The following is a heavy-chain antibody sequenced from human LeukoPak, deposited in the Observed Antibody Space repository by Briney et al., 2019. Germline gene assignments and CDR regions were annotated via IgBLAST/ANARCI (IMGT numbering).Heavy chain of an antibody. CDR3: ARDPLDDYVWGSYRYSYYYYMDV. CDR1: GFTFSSYS. J-gene: IGHJ6*03. CDR2: ISSSSSYI. V-gene: IGHV3-21*01. Sequence: SGGSLRPSCAASGFTFSSYSMNWVRQAPGKGPEWVSSISSSSSYIYYADSVKGRFTISRDNAKNSLYLQMNSLRAEDTAVYYCARDPLDDYVWGSYRYSYYYYMDVWGKGSTVTVSS. D-gene: IGHD3-16*02.